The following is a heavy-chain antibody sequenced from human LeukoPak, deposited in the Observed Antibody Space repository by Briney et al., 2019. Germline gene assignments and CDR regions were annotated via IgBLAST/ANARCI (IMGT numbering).Heavy chain of an antibody. D-gene: IGHD2-2*01. V-gene: IGHV3-74*01. CDR3: ARDPRPKETYCSSSTCDEYY. Sequence: GGSLRLSCAASGFTFSTFWMHCLPQAPGKALVWVSNINSDGTDKAHAHPVKGRFTISRDNAKNTLYLQMNSLRAEDTAVYYCARDPRPKETYCSSSTCDEYYWGQGTLVTVSS. CDR2: INSDGTDK. J-gene: IGHJ4*02. CDR1: GFTFSTFW.